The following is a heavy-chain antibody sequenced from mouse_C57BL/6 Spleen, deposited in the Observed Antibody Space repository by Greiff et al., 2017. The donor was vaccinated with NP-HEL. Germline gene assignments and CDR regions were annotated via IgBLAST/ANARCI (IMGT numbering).Heavy chain of an antibody. CDR2: IDPSDSET. Sequence: VQLQQPGAELVRPGSSVKLSCKASGYTFTSYWMHWVKQRPIQGLEWIGNIDPSDSETHYNQKFKDKATLTVDKSSSTAYMQLSSLTSEDSAVYYCARLDGNYDWYFDVWGTGTTVTVSS. CDR1: GYTFTSYW. CDR3: ARLDGNYDWYFDV. J-gene: IGHJ1*03. D-gene: IGHD2-1*01. V-gene: IGHV1-52*01.